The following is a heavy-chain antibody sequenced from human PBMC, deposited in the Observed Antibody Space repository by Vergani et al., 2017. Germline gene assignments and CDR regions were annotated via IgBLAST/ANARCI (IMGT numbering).Heavy chain of an antibody. J-gene: IGHJ4*02. CDR1: GFTFSSYW. CDR2: IKQDGSEK. D-gene: IGHD3-9*01. Sequence: EVQLVESGGGLVQPGGSLRLSCAASGFTFSSYWMSWVRQAPGKGLEWVANIKQDGSEKYYVDSVKGRFTISRDNAKNSLYLQMNSLRAEDTAVYYCARAQTHYDILTGYLYYFDYWGQGTLVTVSS. CDR3: ARAQTHYDILTGYLYYFDY. V-gene: IGHV3-7*01.